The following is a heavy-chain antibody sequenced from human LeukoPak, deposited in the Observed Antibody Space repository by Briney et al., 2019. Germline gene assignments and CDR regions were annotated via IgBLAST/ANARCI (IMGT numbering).Heavy chain of an antibody. CDR3: ARDLPNYYGSGSHFDY. CDR2: ISAYNGNT. D-gene: IGHD3-10*01. J-gene: IGHJ4*02. CDR1: GYTFNTYG. Sequence: ASVKVSCKASGYTFNTYGITWVRQAPGQGLEWMGWISAYNGNTNYAQKLQGRVTMTTDTSTSTAYMELRSLRSDDTAVYYCARDLPNYYGSGSHFDYWGQGTLVTVSS. V-gene: IGHV1-18*01.